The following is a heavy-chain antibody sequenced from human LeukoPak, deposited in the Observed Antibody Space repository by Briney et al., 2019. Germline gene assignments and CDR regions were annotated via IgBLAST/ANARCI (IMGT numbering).Heavy chain of an antibody. CDR3: ARDKFYCSSTSCLAYYYYGMDV. D-gene: IGHD2-2*01. CDR2: ISSSSSYI. V-gene: IGHV3-21*01. J-gene: IGHJ6*02. CDR1: GFTFSSYS. Sequence: GGSLRLSCAASGFTFSSYSMNWVRQAPGKGLEWVSSISSSSSYIYYADSVKGRFTISRDNAKNSLYLQMNSLRAEDTAVYHCARDKFYCSSTSCLAYYYYGMDVWGQGTTVTVSS.